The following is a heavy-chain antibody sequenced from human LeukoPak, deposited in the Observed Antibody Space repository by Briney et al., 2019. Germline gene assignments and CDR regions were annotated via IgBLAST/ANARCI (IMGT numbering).Heavy chain of an antibody. D-gene: IGHD1-1*01. CDR3: ARNKRLGWERADTTFDY. V-gene: IGHV4-4*07. CDR2: IYSSGSA. Sequence: SETLSLTCTVSGGYISTYYWSWIRQSAGKGLEWIGRIYSSGSANYNPSLKSRLAMSVDTSKNQFSLRLSSVTAADTAVYYCARNKRLGWERADTTFDYWGQGTLVTVSS. J-gene: IGHJ4*02. CDR1: GGYISTYY.